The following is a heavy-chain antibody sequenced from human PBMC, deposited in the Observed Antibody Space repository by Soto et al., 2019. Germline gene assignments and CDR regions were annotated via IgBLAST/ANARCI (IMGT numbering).Heavy chain of an antibody. CDR1: GGTFSTSA. Sequence: QVQLVQSGAEVKKPGSSVKVSCKASGGTFSTSAISWVRQAPGQGLEWVGGIMPVFATPDYAQNFQGRVTITADESTTTADLELTSRRAGDTAVYYCARDKDRLQLGGNYYYILDVWGQGTAITVSS. V-gene: IGHV1-69*12. J-gene: IGHJ6*02. CDR3: ARDKDRLQLGGNYYYILDV. CDR2: IMPVFATP. D-gene: IGHD1-1*01.